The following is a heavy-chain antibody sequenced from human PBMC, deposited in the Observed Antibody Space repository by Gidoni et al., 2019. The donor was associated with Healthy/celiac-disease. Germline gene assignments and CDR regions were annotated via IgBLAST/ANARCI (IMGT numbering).Heavy chain of an antibody. CDR2: IIPIFGTA. D-gene: IGHD2-15*01. CDR1: GGTFSSYA. J-gene: IGHJ6*03. V-gene: IGHV1-69*01. CDR3: ASGPLRVVVAATLRDYYYYYMDV. Sequence: QVQLVQSGAEVKKPGSSVKVSCKASGGTFSSYAISWVRQAPGQGLEWMGGIIPIFGTANYAQKFQGRVTITADESTSTAYMELSSLRSEDTAVYYCASGPLRVVVAATLRDYYYYYMDVWGKGTTVTVSS.